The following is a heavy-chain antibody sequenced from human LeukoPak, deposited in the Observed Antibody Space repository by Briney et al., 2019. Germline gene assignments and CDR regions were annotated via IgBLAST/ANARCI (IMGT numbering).Heavy chain of an antibody. CDR2: IWYDGNNK. Sequence: PGRSLRLSCAASGFTFSRHGMHWVRQAPGKGLEWVAVIWYDGNNKYYADSVKGRFTISRDNSKNTLYLQMNTLRAEDTAVCYCARSKGRGEVGATSDYWGQGTLVTVSS. CDR3: ARSKGRGEVGATSDY. CDR1: GFTFSRHG. V-gene: IGHV3-33*01. J-gene: IGHJ4*02. D-gene: IGHD1-26*01.